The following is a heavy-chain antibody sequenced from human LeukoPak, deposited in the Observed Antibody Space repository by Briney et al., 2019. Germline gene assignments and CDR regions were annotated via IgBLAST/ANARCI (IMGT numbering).Heavy chain of an antibody. CDR1: GGTFSSYA. J-gene: IGHJ3*02. Sequence: GASVKVSCKASGGTFSSYAISWVRQAPGQGLEWMGGIIPIFGTANYAQKFQGRVTITTDESTSTAYMELSSLRSEDTAVYYCARGVVPAAIPYDDAFDIWGQGTMVTVSS. CDR3: ARGVVPAAIPYDDAFDI. D-gene: IGHD2-2*02. CDR2: IIPIFGTA. V-gene: IGHV1-69*05.